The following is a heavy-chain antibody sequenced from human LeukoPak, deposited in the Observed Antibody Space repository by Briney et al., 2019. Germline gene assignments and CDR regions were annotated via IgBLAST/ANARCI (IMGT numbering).Heavy chain of an antibody. J-gene: IGHJ4*02. Sequence: SETLSLTCTVSGGSISSYYWSWIRQPPGKGLEWIGYIYYSGSTNYNPSLKSRVTISVDTSKNQFSLKLSSVTAADTAVYYCARGGIAAAGSLTRLIDKTDYFDYWGQGTLVTVSS. CDR1: GGSISSYY. D-gene: IGHD6-13*01. V-gene: IGHV4-59*01. CDR3: ARGGIAAAGSLTRLIDKTDYFDY. CDR2: IYYSGST.